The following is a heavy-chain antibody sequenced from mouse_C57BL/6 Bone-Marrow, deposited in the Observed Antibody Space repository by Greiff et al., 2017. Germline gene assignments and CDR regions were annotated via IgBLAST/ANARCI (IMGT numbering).Heavy chain of an antibody. CDR1: GYTFTSYG. Sequence: VKLQQSGAELARPGASVKLSCKASGYTFTSYGISWVKQRTGQGLEWIGEIYPRSGNTYYNEKFKGKATLTADKSSSTAYLELRSLTSEDSAVXVCARYPLYAMDYWGQGTSVTVSS. J-gene: IGHJ4*01. V-gene: IGHV1-81*01. CDR2: IYPRSGNT. CDR3: ARYPLYAMDY.